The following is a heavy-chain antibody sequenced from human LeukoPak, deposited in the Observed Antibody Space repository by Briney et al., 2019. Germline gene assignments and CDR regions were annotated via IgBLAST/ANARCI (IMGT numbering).Heavy chain of an antibody. D-gene: IGHD3-22*01. CDR2: ISGGGGST. CDR3: ARDCDDSSGCPADY. J-gene: IGHJ4*02. Sequence: PGGSLRLSCSASGFTFSSYAMSWVRQAPGVGLEWVSAISGGGGSTWYADSVKGRFTISRDNSKNTLYLQMNSLRAEDTAVYYCARDCDDSSGCPADYWGQGTLVTVSS. V-gene: IGHV3-23*01. CDR1: GFTFSSYA.